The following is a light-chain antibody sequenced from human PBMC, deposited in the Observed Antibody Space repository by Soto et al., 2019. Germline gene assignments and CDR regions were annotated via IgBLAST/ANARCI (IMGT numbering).Light chain of an antibody. CDR3: KQYYEVPWT. CDR2: WAS. J-gene: IGKJ1*01. CDR1: QSIVYSFNKNH. Sequence: DIVMTQSPDSLAVSLGERATINCKSSQSIVYSFNKNHLAWYQQKPGQPPKLLIYWASTRESGVPDRFSGSGSRTDCTLTSSGLQAEDVAVYYWKQYYEVPWTFGQGTKVEI. V-gene: IGKV4-1*01.